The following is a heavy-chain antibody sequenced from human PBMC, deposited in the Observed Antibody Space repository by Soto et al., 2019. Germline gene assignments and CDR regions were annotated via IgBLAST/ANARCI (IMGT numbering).Heavy chain of an antibody. V-gene: IGHV1-18*01. J-gene: IGHJ4*02. CDR1: GYTFTTYG. CDR2: ISTYNGNT. Sequence: QVQLVKSGAEVKKPGASVKVSCKASGYTFTTYGMSWVRQAPGQGLDWMGWISTYNGNTKYAERLQGRVTMTTDTSTSTAYMELRSMRSDDTAVYYCARGPTDYYDNSGDYFLDYWGQGTLVTVSS. CDR3: ARGPTDYYDNSGDYFLDY. D-gene: IGHD3-22*01.